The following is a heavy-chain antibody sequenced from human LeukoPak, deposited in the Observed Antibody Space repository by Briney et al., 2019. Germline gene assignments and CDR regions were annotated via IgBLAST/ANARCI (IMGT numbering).Heavy chain of an antibody. CDR3: ARGGSYYGSDY. D-gene: IGHD1-26*01. Sequence: ASVKVSCKASGGTFSSYAISWVRQAPGQGLEWMGWISAYNGNTNYAQKLQGRVTMTRDTSISTAYMELSRLRSDDTAVYYCARGGSYYGSDYWGQGTLVTVSS. J-gene: IGHJ4*02. CDR2: ISAYNGNT. V-gene: IGHV1-18*01. CDR1: GGTFSSYA.